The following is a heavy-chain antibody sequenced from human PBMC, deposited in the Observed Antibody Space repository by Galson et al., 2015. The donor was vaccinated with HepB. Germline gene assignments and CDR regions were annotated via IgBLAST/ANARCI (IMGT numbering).Heavy chain of an antibody. CDR2: INPNSGDT. V-gene: IGHV1-2*04. J-gene: IGHJ4*02. CDR1: GYTFTGYY. D-gene: IGHD5-18*01. CDR3: ARELDTAMANFDY. Sequence: SVKVSCKASGYTFTGYYLHWVRQAPGRGLEWVGWINPNSGDTNYAQKFQGWVTLTRDTSISTAYMEVRRLRSDDTAMYHCARELDTAMANFDYWGQGTLVTVSS.